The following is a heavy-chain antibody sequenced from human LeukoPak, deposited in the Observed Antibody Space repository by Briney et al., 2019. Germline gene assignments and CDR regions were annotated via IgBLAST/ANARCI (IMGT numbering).Heavy chain of an antibody. CDR2: ISNSGGDT. Sequence: PGGSLRLSCAASGFTFSNYAMSWVRQAPGRGLEWVLGISNSGGDTQYADSVKGRFTISRDNSKNTVYLQMNSLRAEDTAVYYCAKSRSYTVRDAFEIWGQGTKVTVSS. CDR3: AKSRSYTVRDAFEI. CDR1: GFTFSNYA. D-gene: IGHD3-10*01. V-gene: IGHV3-23*01. J-gene: IGHJ3*02.